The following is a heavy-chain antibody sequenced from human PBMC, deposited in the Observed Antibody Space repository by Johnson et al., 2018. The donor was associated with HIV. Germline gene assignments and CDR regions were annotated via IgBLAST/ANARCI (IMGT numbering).Heavy chain of an antibody. D-gene: IGHD3-3*01. J-gene: IGHJ3*02. V-gene: IGHV3-53*01. Sequence: VQLVESGGGLIQPGGSLRLSCAASGFTVSSNYMSWVRQAPGKGLEWVSVIYSGGSTYYADSVKGRFTISRDNSKNTLYLQMNSLKTEDTGVYYCTTGTLFFQGSGYTTTYDAFDIWGQGTMVIVSS. CDR1: GFTVSSNY. CDR2: IYSGGST. CDR3: TTGTLFFQGSGYTTTYDAFDI.